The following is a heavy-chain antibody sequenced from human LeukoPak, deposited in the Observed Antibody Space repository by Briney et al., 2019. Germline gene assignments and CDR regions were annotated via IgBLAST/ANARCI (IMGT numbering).Heavy chain of an antibody. V-gene: IGHV3-72*01. Sequence: GGSLRLSCAASGFTFSDHYMDWVRQAPGKGLEWVGRIRNKANGYTTEYAASVEGRFTISRDDSKSSLYLQVDSLKNEDTALYYCTTDDYYDSSGYYGVYADYWGQGTLVTVSS. CDR2: IRNKANGYTT. CDR1: GFTFSDHY. D-gene: IGHD3-22*01. J-gene: IGHJ4*02. CDR3: TTDDYYDSSGYYGVYADY.